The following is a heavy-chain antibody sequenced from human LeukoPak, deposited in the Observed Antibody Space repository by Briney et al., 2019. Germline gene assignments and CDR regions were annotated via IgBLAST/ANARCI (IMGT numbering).Heavy chain of an antibody. V-gene: IGHV4-59*01. J-gene: IGHJ5*02. CDR2: IYYSGST. Sequence: SETLSLTCTVSGGSISSYYWSWIRQPPGKGLEWIGYIYYSGSTNYNPSLKSRVTISVDTSKNQFSLKLSSVTAADTAVYYCASIYYSSTSCPETWGQGTLVTVSS. D-gene: IGHD2-2*01. CDR3: ASIYYSSTSCPET. CDR1: GGSISSYY.